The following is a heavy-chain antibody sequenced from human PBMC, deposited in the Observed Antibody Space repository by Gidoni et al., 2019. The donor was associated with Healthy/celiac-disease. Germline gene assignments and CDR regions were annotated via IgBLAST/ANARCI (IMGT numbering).Heavy chain of an antibody. CDR2: ISWNSCSI. V-gene: IGHV3-9*01. D-gene: IGHD1-20*01. CDR3: AKDFNWNYYYGMDV. J-gene: IGHJ6*02. Sequence: EVQLVEYGGGLVQPGRALRLSCAASGVTFDDYAMHWVRQAPGTGLECVSGISWNSCSIGYADSVKGRFTISRDNAKNSLYLQMNSLRAEDTALYYCAKDFNWNYYYGMDVWGQGTTVTVSS. CDR1: GVTFDDYA.